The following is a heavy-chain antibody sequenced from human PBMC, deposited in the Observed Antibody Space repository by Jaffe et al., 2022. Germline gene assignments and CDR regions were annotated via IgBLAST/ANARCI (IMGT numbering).Heavy chain of an antibody. CDR2: IRYDGSNK. CDR3: AKGIGEESRGTFYDILTGGAFDI. CDR1: GFTFSSYG. D-gene: IGHD3-9*01. Sequence: QVQLVESGGGVVQPGGSLRLSCAASGFTFSSYGMHWVRQAPGKGLEWVAFIRYDGSNKYYADSVKGRFTISRDNSKNTLYLQMNSLRAEDTAVYYCAKGIGEESRGTFYDILTGGAFDIWGQGTMVTVSS. J-gene: IGHJ3*02. V-gene: IGHV3-30*02.